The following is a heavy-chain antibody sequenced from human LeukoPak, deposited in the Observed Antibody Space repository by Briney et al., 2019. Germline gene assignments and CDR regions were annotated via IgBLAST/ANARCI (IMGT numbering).Heavy chain of an antibody. CDR1: GYTFTSYD. CDR2: MNPNSGNT. Sequence: GASVTVSCKASGYTFTSYDINWVRQATGQGLEWMGLMNPNSGNTGYAQKFQGRVTITRNTSISTAYMELSSLRSEDTAVYYCARGLYYYDSSGYSDAFDIWGQGTMVTVSS. D-gene: IGHD3-22*01. J-gene: IGHJ3*02. V-gene: IGHV1-8*03. CDR3: ARGLYYYDSSGYSDAFDI.